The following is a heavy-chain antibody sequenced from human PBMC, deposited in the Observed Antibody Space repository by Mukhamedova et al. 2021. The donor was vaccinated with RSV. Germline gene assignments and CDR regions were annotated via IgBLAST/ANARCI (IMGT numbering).Heavy chain of an antibody. D-gene: IGHD4-17*01. J-gene: IGHJ4*02. CDR3: AKDRLGVSTSVTYFDT. V-gene: IGHV3-23*01. Sequence: YTDSVKGRFTISRDNSQHTLYLQMDSLRPEDTGTYYCAKDRLGVSTSVTYFDTWGQGSLVTVSS.